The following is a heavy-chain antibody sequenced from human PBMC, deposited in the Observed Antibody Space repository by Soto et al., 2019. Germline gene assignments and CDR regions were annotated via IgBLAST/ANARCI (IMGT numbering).Heavy chain of an antibody. D-gene: IGHD4-17*01. CDR2: IYYSGST. V-gene: IGHV4-59*08. Sequence: QVQLQESGPGLVKPSETLSLTCTVSGGSISSYYWSWIRQPPGKGLEWIGYIYYSGSTNYNPSLKSRVTISVDTSKNQFSLKLSSVTAADTAVYYSARLKWRYGGSWYFALWGRGTLVTVSS. CDR1: GGSISSYY. J-gene: IGHJ2*01. CDR3: ARLKWRYGGSWYFAL.